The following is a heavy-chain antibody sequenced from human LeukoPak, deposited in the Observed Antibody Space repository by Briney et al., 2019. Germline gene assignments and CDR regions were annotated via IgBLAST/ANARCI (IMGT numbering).Heavy chain of an antibody. J-gene: IGHJ4*02. V-gene: IGHV3-23*01. CDR2: ISGGAGTP. D-gene: IGHD4-17*01. CDR3: AKRRTTVITMDYFDY. CDR1: GFTFSSYA. Sequence: PGGSLRLSCAASGFTFSSYAMSWVRQAPGKGLEWVSGISGGAGTPYYAASVKGRFTISRGNSKSTLYLQMTSLRAEDTAVYYCAKRRTTVITMDYFDYWGQGTLVTVSS.